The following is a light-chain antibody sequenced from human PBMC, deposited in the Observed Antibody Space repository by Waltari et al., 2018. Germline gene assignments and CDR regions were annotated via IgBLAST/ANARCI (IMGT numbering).Light chain of an antibody. J-gene: IGLJ2*01. Sequence: YQRHPGKAPKLISFDGSNRPSGVSNRFSGSKSGDTASLTISGLQAEDEADYYCSSYTSSSTYVVFGGGTKLTVL. CDR3: SSYTSSSTYVV. V-gene: IGLV2-14*03. CDR2: DGS.